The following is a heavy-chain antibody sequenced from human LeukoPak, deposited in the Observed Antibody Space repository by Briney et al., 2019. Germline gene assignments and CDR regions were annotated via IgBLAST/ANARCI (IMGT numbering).Heavy chain of an antibody. Sequence: GESLKISCQASGYSFISYWIGWVRQMPGKGLEWMGVIFPGDSDTRYSPSFQGHVTISADKSLTTAYLQWSSLKASDTAMYYCARPVSASSCYPFDIWGQGTMVTVSS. J-gene: IGHJ3*02. CDR3: ARPVSASSCYPFDI. V-gene: IGHV5-51*01. CDR1: GYSFISYW. D-gene: IGHD2-15*01. CDR2: IFPGDSDT.